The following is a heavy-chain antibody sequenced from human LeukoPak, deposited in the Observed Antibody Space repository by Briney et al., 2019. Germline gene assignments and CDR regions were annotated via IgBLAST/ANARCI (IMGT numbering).Heavy chain of an antibody. J-gene: IGHJ4*02. CDR3: ARAGDRSGWQPLDY. CDR2: IYLSGRT. V-gene: IGHV4-4*02. D-gene: IGHD6-19*01. CDR1: GGSISSSNW. Sequence: PSGTLSLTCAVSGGSISSSNWWNWVRQPPGKGLEWIGEIYLSGRTTYSPSLKSRATISADKSKNQFSLKLNSVTAADTAVYYCARAGDRSGWQPLDYWGQGTLVTVSS.